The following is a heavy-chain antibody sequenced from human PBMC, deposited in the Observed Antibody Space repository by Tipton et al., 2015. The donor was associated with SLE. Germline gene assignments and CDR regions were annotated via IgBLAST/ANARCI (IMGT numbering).Heavy chain of an antibody. CDR2: IYTSGAT. CDR3: ARVWLNNAFDI. Sequence: TLSLTCNVSGGSISSSYWSWIRLPAGKGLEWIGRIYTSGATDDNPSLKSRVTMSVDMYKNQIFLKMTSVTAADSAVYFCARVWLNNAFDIWGQGTRVTVSS. CDR1: GGSISSSY. D-gene: IGHD2/OR15-2a*01. V-gene: IGHV4-4*07. J-gene: IGHJ3*02.